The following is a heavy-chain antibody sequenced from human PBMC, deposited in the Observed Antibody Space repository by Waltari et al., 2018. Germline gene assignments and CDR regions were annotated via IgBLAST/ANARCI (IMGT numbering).Heavy chain of an antibody. V-gene: IGHV4-39*01. Sequence: QLELQESGPGLVKPSETLSLTCSVSGGSIRRSGYYWVWIRQPPGTGREWSGSIYYSGTTYDNPSLNSRVTISGDTSKNQFSLKLTSVTAADTAMYFWARQSYYDESGHDWGQGTLVTVSS. D-gene: IGHD3-22*01. J-gene: IGHJ4*02. CDR2: IYYSGTT. CDR1: GGSIRRSGYY. CDR3: ARQSYYDESGHD.